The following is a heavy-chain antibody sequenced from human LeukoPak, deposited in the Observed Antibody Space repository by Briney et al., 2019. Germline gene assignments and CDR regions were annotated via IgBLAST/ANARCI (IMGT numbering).Heavy chain of an antibody. CDR3: VKSSYYDSSGYYREYYFDY. Sequence: GGSLRLSCAASRFTFSNFGMSWVRQAPGKGLEWVSAISGSGGSTYYADSVKGRFTISRDNSKNTLYLQMNSLRAEDTAVYYCVKSSYYDSSGYYREYYFDYWGQGTLVTVSS. D-gene: IGHD3-22*01. V-gene: IGHV3-23*01. CDR2: ISGSGGST. J-gene: IGHJ4*02. CDR1: RFTFSNFG.